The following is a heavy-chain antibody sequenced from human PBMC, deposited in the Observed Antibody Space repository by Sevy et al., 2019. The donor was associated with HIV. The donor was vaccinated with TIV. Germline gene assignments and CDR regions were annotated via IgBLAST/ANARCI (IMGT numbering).Heavy chain of an antibody. V-gene: IGHV1-3*01. J-gene: IGHJ6*03. CDR3: ARDKYSSSSGYYYYYMDV. Sequence: ASVKVTCKASGYTFTSYAMHWVRQAPGQRLEWMGCINAGNGNTKYSQKFQGRVTITRDTSASTAYMELSSLRSEDTAVYYCARDKYSSSSGYYYYYMDVRGKGTTVTVSS. CDR2: INAGNGNT. CDR1: GYTFTSYA. D-gene: IGHD6-6*01.